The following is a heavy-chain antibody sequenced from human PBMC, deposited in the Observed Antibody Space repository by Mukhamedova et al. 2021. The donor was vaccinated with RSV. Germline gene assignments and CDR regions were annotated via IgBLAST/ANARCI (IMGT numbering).Heavy chain of an antibody. Sequence: LKSRVTISVDTSKNQFSLKLNSVTAADTAVYYCARVGSYAIARWFDPWGQGTLVTVSS. D-gene: IGHD1-26*01. J-gene: IGHJ5*02. CDR3: ARVGSYAIARWFDP. V-gene: IGHV4-39*01.